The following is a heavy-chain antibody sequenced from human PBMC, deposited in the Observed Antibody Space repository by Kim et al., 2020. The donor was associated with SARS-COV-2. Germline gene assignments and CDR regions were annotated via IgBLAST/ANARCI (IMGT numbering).Heavy chain of an antibody. CDR3: TSPSVTTVH. V-gene: IGHV3-73*01. CDR2: IRSKANSYAT. J-gene: IGHJ4*02. CDR1: GFTFSGSA. D-gene: IGHD4-4*01. Sequence: GGSLRLSCAASGFTFSGSAMHWVRQASGKGLEWVGRIRSKANSYATAYAASVKVRFTISRDDSKNMAYLQMNSLKTEDTAVYYCTSPSVTTVHWGQGTLVTVSS.